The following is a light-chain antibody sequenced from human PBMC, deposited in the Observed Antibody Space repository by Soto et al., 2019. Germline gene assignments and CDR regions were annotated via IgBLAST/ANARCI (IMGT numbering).Light chain of an antibody. CDR3: SSYTISSTYV. CDR1: SSDVGCYNF. J-gene: IGLJ1*01. Sequence: TQPSFVSGTPGTSTTLSCTGSSSDVGCYNFVSWYQQHPGKAPKLLIYDVSDRPPGVSNRFSGSKSGNTASLTISGLQAEDEADYYCSSYTISSTYVFGTGTKVTVL. V-gene: IGLV2-14*01. CDR2: DVS.